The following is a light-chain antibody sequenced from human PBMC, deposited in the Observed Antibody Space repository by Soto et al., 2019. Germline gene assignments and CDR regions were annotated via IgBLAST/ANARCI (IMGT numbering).Light chain of an antibody. V-gene: IGKV1D-16*01. Sequence: DIQMTQSPSSLSASVGDRVTITCRASQGISTWLAWYQQKPEKAPKLLIYAASSLQSGVPSRFSGSGSGTDFTLTISCLQPEDFATYYCPQSDNYPPTFGQGTKVEIK. J-gene: IGKJ1*01. CDR1: QGISTW. CDR2: AAS. CDR3: PQSDNYPPT.